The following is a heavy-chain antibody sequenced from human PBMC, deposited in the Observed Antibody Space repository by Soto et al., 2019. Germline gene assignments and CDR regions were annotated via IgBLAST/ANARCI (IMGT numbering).Heavy chain of an antibody. CDR3: AKGILSATIGPYAMDV. CDR1: GFAFSSYA. Sequence: GGSLRLSCEASGFAFSSYAMHWVRQAPGKGLEWVGVISYDGNYIYYADSVKGRFTISRDNSKNTLYVQVNSLRPEDTAVYYCAKGILSATIGPYAMDVWGQGTTVSVSS. V-gene: IGHV3-30*18. CDR2: ISYDGNYI. J-gene: IGHJ6*02. D-gene: IGHD3-16*01.